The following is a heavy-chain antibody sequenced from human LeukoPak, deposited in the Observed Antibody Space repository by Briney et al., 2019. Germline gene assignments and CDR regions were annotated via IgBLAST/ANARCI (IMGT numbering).Heavy chain of an antibody. J-gene: IGHJ5*02. CDR2: INPNSGGT. CDR1: GYTFTGYY. D-gene: IGHD6-13*01. Sequence: GASVKVSCKASGYTFTGYYMHWVRQAPGQGLEWMGWINPNSGGTNYAQKFQGRVTMTRDTSISTAYMELSRLRSDDTAVYYCARVPRGGSSWSPWFDPWGQGTLVTVSS. CDR3: ARVPRGGSSWSPWFDP. V-gene: IGHV1-2*02.